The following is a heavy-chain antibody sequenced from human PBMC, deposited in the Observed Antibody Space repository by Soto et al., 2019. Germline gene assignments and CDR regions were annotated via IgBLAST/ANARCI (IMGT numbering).Heavy chain of an antibody. CDR2: IYYSGST. CDR1: GGSISSYY. V-gene: IGHV4-59*01. J-gene: IGHJ5*02. Sequence: PSETLSLTCTVSGGSISSYYWSWIRQPPGKGLEWIGYIYYSGSTNYNPSLKSRVTISVDTSKNQFSLKLSSVTAAGTAVYYCARGGKLWYSSSSRGLFDPWGQGTLVTVSS. CDR3: ARGGKLWYSSSSRGLFDP. D-gene: IGHD6-6*01.